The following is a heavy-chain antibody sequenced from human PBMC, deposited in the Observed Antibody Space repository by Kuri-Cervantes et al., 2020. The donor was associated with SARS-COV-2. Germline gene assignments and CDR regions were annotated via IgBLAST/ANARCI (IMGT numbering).Heavy chain of an antibody. V-gene: IGHV4-59*11. J-gene: IGHJ5*02. CDR1: GGSISGHY. Sequence: SETLSLTCTVSGGSISGHYWSWIRQPPGKGLEWIGYVYYSGTISYNPSLKSRVTISVDTSKNQFSLNLNSVTAADTAVYYCARTNTIFEVAIGSWFDPWGQGTLVTVSS. CDR3: ARTNTIFEVAIGSWFDP. CDR2: VYYSGTI. D-gene: IGHD3-3*01.